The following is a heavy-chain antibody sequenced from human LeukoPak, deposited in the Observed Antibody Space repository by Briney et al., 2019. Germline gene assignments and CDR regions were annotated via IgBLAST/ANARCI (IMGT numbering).Heavy chain of an antibody. CDR3: GKDVTVWAGAYYFEH. CDR1: GGIFSSYA. CDR2: IDSSASRT. D-gene: IGHD3-16*01. V-gene: IGHV3-23*01. Sequence: GGSLRLSCTASGGIFSSYAMSWVRQPPGKGLEWVSAIDSSASRTYYADSLKGRFTISRDNTRNTLYLQMSSLGADDDAVYCCGKDVTVWAGAYYFEHWGQGTLVTVSS. J-gene: IGHJ4*02.